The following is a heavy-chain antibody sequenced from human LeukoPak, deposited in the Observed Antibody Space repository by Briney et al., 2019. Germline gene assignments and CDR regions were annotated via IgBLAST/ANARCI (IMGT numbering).Heavy chain of an antibody. CDR1: GYTFTAYY. J-gene: IGHJ4*02. D-gene: IGHD1-1*01. V-gene: IGHV1-2*06. CDR2: INPSSGGT. Sequence: GASVKVSCKASGYTFTAYYMHWVRQAPGQGLEWMGRINPSSGGTNYAQKFQGRVTMTRDTSISTAYMELSRLRSDDTAVYHCARVAGTTDDYWGQGTLVTVSS. CDR3: ARVAGTTDDY.